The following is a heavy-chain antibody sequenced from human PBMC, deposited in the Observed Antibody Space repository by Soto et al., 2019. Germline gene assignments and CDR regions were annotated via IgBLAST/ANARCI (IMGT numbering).Heavy chain of an antibody. CDR2: IYYSGST. J-gene: IGHJ5*02. CDR3: VRYSPPKKTYDSNTGWFDP. D-gene: IGHD3-22*01. V-gene: IGHV4-59*01. Sequence: TLSLTCTVSGGSISSYYWSWIRQPPGKGLEWIGYIYYSGSTNYNPSLKSRVTISLDTSKNQFSLNLSSVTAADTAIYFCVRYSPPKKTYDSNTGWFDPWGQGTLVTVSS. CDR1: GGSISSYY.